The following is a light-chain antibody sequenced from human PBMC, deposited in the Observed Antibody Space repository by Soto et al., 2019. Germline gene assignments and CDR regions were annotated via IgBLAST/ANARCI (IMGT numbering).Light chain of an antibody. Sequence: QSALTQPPSASGSPGQSVTISCTGTSSDVDNSKYVSWYQQHPGKAPKLMIYEVIKRPSGVPDRFSGSKSGNMASLTVSGLQPEDEADYYCSSYADSSSLEVVFGGGTKLTVL. CDR2: EVI. CDR1: SSDVDNSKY. CDR3: SSYADSSSLEVV. J-gene: IGLJ2*01. V-gene: IGLV2-8*01.